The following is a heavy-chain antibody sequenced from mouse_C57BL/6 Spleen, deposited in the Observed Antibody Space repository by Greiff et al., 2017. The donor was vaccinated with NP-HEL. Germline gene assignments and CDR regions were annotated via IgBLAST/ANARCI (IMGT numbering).Heavy chain of an antibody. Sequence: EVKLMESEGGLVQPGSSMKLSCTASGFTFSDYYMAWVRQVPEKGLEWVANINSDGSSTYYLDSFKSRFIISRDNAKNILYLQMSSLKSEDTATYYCARYYYGSTYWYFDVWGTGTTVTVSS. CDR1: GFTFSDYY. D-gene: IGHD1-1*01. CDR3: ARYYYGSTYWYFDV. V-gene: IGHV5-16*01. J-gene: IGHJ1*03. CDR2: INSDGSST.